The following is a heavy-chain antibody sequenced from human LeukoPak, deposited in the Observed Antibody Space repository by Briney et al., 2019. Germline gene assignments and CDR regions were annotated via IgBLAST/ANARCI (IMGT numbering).Heavy chain of an antibody. V-gene: IGHV3-30*04. CDR3: AAAIGLDY. D-gene: IGHD2-2*01. CDR1: GFTFSSYA. J-gene: IGHJ4*02. CDR2: ISYDGSNK. Sequence: GGSLRLSCAASGFTFSSYAMHWVRQAPGKGLEWVAVISYDGSNKYYADSVKGRFTISRDNSKNTLYLQMNSLRAEDTAVYYCAAAIGLDYWGQGTLVTVSS.